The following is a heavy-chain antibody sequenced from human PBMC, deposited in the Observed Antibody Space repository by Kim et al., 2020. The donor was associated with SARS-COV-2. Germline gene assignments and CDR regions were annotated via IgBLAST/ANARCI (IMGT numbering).Heavy chain of an antibody. CDR1: GYTFSGYY. CDR3: ARETQQLGFDY. D-gene: IGHD6-13*01. CDR2: INPNSGGT. Sequence: ASVKVSCTASGYTFSGYYMHWVRQAPGQGLEWMGRINPNSGGTNYAQKFQGRVTMTRDTSISTAYMELSSLRSDDTAVYYCARETQQLGFDYWGQGTLVTVSS. J-gene: IGHJ4*02. V-gene: IGHV1-2*06.